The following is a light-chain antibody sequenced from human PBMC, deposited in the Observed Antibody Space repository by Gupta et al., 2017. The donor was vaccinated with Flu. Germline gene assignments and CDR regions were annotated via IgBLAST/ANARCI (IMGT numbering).Light chain of an antibody. J-gene: IGKJ4*02. V-gene: IGKV3-11*01. CDR3: QQRSNWRLT. CDR1: QSVSSY. Sequence: GERATRAWSAGQSVSSYLAWYQQKPGKAPRLLIEDASRRATGSPARFSGRGSGTDFTLTISGLEPEDCAVYYCQQRSNWRLTFGGGTKVEIK. CDR2: DAS.